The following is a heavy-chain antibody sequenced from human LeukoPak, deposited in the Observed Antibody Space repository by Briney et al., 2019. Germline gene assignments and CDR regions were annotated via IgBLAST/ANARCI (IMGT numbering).Heavy chain of an antibody. CDR2: ISSSGSTI. V-gene: IGHV3-11*01. J-gene: IGHJ2*01. Sequence: GGSLRLSCTSSGFTFGDYAMSWVRQAPGKGLEWVSYISSSGSTIYYADSVKGRFTISRDNAKNSLYLQKNSLRAEDTGVYYCATLYGVSNCYFDIWGRGTLVTVSS. CDR3: ATLYGVSNCYFDI. D-gene: IGHD4-17*01. CDR1: GFTFGDYA.